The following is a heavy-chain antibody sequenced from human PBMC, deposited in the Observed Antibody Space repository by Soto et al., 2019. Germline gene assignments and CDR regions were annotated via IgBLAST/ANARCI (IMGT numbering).Heavy chain of an antibody. Sequence: ASVKVSCKASGYTFTSYAMRWVRQAPGQRLEWMGWINAGNGNTKYSQKFQGRVTITRDTSASTAYMELSSLRSEDTAVYYCARRRGYDFWSGYYGLSDYYGMDVWGQGTTVTVSS. D-gene: IGHD3-3*01. J-gene: IGHJ6*02. V-gene: IGHV1-3*01. CDR3: ARRRGYDFWSGYYGLSDYYGMDV. CDR1: GYTFTSYA. CDR2: INAGNGNT.